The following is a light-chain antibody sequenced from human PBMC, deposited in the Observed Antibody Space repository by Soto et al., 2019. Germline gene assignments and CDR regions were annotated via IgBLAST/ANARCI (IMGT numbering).Light chain of an antibody. CDR3: LQYNNWPMYT. Sequence: EILMTQSPATLSVSPGEEATLSCRASQTISNNLAWFQQRPGQAPRLLIHGASIRATGVPDRFSGSVSGTEFNFTITSLQSEDVAVYYCLQYNNWPMYTFGQGTKLDIK. V-gene: IGKV3-15*01. CDR1: QTISNN. CDR2: GAS. J-gene: IGKJ2*01.